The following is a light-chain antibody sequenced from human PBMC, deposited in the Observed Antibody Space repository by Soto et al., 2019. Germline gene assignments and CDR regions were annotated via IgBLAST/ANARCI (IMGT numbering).Light chain of an antibody. V-gene: IGKV1-39*01. CDR1: QSISSY. CDR3: QQSFSTHALT. Sequence: DIQMTQSPSSLSASVGDRVTITCRASQSISSYLNWYQQKQGKAPKILIYGASSLQSGVPSRFSGSGSGTDFTLTISSLQPEDFAIYYCQQSFSTHALTFGGGTKVDIK. CDR2: GAS. J-gene: IGKJ4*01.